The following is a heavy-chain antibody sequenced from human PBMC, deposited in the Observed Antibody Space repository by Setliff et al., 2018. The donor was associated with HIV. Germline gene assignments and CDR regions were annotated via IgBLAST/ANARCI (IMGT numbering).Heavy chain of an antibody. CDR2: ISAYNGNT. CDR3: ARSRYDSGGYPDAFDI. D-gene: IGHD3-22*01. Sequence: ASVKVSCKASGYTFTSYIMNWVRKAPGQGLEWMGWISAYNGNTKYAQKFQGRVTMTTDTSTSTAYMELRSLRSDDTAVYYCARSRYDSGGYPDAFDIWGQGTMVTVSS. J-gene: IGHJ3*02. CDR1: GYTFTSYI. V-gene: IGHV1-18*01.